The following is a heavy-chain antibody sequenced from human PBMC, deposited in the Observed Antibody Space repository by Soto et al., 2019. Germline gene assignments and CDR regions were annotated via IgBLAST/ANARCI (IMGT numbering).Heavy chain of an antibody. J-gene: IGHJ5*02. Sequence: ASVKVSCKASGYTFTTYTLQWLRRAPGQRLEWMGWINPGNGDTKYSQTFQGRVTITSDTSASTAYMELSSPGSEDTAVYYCTRDPGRSWFDPWGQGTLVTVSS. V-gene: IGHV1-3*01. D-gene: IGHD3-10*01. CDR3: TRDPGRSWFDP. CDR1: GYTFTTYT. CDR2: INPGNGDT.